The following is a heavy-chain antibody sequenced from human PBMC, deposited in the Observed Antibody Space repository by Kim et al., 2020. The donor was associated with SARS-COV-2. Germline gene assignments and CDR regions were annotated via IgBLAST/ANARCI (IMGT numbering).Heavy chain of an antibody. CDR1: GYTFTSYA. Sequence: ASVKVSCKASGYTFTSYAMNWVRQAPGQGLEWMGWINTNTGNPTYAQGFTGRFVFSLDTSVSTAYLQISSLKAEDTAVYYCARDSAPITKLFLYYYYYGMDVWGQGTTVTVSS. D-gene: IGHD5-12*01. CDR3: ARDSAPITKLFLYYYYYGMDV. V-gene: IGHV7-4-1*02. J-gene: IGHJ6*02. CDR2: INTNTGNP.